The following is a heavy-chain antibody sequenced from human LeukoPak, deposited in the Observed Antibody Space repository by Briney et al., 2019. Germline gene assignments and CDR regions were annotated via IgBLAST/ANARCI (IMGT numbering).Heavy chain of an antibody. D-gene: IGHD2-21*02. CDR3: ARVMRGVVVTAIYYYYGMDV. Sequence: GGSLRLSCAASGFTFSSYWMSWVRQAPGKGLEWVANIKQDGSEKYYVDSVKGRFTISRDNAKNSLYLQMNSLRDEDTAVYYCARVMRGVVVTAIYYYYGMDVWGQGTTVTVSS. CDR1: GFTFSSYW. CDR2: IKQDGSEK. V-gene: IGHV3-7*01. J-gene: IGHJ6*02.